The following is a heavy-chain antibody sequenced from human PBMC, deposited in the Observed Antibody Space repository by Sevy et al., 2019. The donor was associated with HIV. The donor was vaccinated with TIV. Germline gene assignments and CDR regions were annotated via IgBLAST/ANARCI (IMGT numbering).Heavy chain of an antibody. CDR3: AAGPFWSGPLDY. CDR2: ISAYNGNT. Sequence: ASVKVSCKASGYTFTSYGISWVRQAPGQGLEWMGWISAYNGNTNYAQKLQGRVTMTTDTSTRTAYMELRSLRSAETAVYYCAAGPFWSGPLDYWGQGTLVTVSS. D-gene: IGHD3-3*01. V-gene: IGHV1-18*01. J-gene: IGHJ4*02. CDR1: GYTFTSYG.